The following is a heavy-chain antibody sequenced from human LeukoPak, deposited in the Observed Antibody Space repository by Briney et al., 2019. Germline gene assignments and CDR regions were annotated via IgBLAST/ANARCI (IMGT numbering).Heavy chain of an antibody. D-gene: IGHD2-21*01. CDR1: GYSFNDYY. CDR2: INPNSGGT. J-gene: IGHJ5*02. CDR3: ARADRLHGGPYLIGP. Sequence: ASVKVSCKTSGYSFNDYYMHWVHQAPGQGLERMGWINPNSGGTSSAQKFQGRVTMTRDTSITTVYMEMTWLTSDDTAIYYCARADRLHGGPYLIGPWGQGTLVTVSS. V-gene: IGHV1-2*02.